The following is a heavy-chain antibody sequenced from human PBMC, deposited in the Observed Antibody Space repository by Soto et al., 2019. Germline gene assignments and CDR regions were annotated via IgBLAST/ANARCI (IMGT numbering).Heavy chain of an antibody. J-gene: IGHJ6*02. CDR2: IYYSGST. CDR3: ACIFSGGYGYGFYYYGMDV. V-gene: IGHV4-39*01. CDR1: GGSISSISYY. D-gene: IGHD5-18*01. Sequence: PSETLSLTCTVSGGSISSISYYWGWIRQPPGKWLEWIGSIYYSGSTYYNPSLKSRVTISVDTSKNQFSLKLSSVTAADTAVYYCACIFSGGYGYGFYYYGMDVWGQGTTVTVSS.